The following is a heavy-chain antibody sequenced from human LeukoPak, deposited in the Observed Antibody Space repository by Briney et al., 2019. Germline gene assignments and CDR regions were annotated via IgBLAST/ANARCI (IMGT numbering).Heavy chain of an antibody. Sequence: GGSLRLSCAASGFTFSSYWMSWVRQAPGKGLEWVANIKQDGSEKYYVDSVKGRFTISRDNAKNSLYLQMNSLRAEDTAVYYCARHVVDDYGDYGPTFIDYWGQGTLVTVSS. CDR2: IKQDGSEK. V-gene: IGHV3-7*01. D-gene: IGHD4-17*01. CDR3: ARHVVDDYGDYGPTFIDY. CDR1: GFTFSSYW. J-gene: IGHJ4*02.